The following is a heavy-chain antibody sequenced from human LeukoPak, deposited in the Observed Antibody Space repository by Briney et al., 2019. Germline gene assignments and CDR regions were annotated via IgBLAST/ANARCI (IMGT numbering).Heavy chain of an antibody. Sequence: GRSLRLSCAASGFTFSSYAMHWVRQAPGKGLEWVAVISYDGSNKYYADSVKGRFTISRDNSENTLYLQMNSLRAEDTAVYYCARNGIAGPFDYWGQGTLVTVSS. V-gene: IGHV3-30*04. CDR1: GFTFSSYA. D-gene: IGHD1-1*01. CDR2: ISYDGSNK. J-gene: IGHJ4*02. CDR3: ARNGIAGPFDY.